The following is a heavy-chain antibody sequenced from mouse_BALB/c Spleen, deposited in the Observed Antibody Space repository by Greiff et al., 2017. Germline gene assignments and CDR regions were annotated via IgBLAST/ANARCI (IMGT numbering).Heavy chain of an antibody. D-gene: IGHD1-1*01. CDR1: GYSFTGYT. V-gene: IGHV1-18*01. Sequence: EVQLVESGPELVKPGASMKISCKASGYSFTGYTMNWVKQSHGKNLEWIGLINPYNGGTSYNQKFKGKATLTVDKSSSTAYMELLSLTSEDSAVYYCAREYYGSSYAMDYWGQGTSVTVSS. CDR3: AREYYGSSYAMDY. J-gene: IGHJ4*01. CDR2: INPYNGGT.